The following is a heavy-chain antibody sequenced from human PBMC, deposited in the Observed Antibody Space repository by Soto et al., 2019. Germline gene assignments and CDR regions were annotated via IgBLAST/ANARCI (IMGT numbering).Heavy chain of an antibody. Sequence: GGSLRLSCAASGFTFSSYAMHWVRQAPGKGLEWVAVISYDGSNKYYADSVKGRFTISRDNSKNTLYLQMNSLRAEDTAVYYCVPRKGDPFTWGPGTLVTVSS. CDR2: ISYDGSNK. D-gene: IGHD3-16*01. CDR1: GFTFSSYA. CDR3: VPRKGDPFT. V-gene: IGHV3-30-3*01. J-gene: IGHJ4*02.